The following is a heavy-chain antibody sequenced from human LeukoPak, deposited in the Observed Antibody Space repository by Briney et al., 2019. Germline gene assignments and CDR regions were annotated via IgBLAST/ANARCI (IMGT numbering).Heavy chain of an antibody. V-gene: IGHV4-59*08. Sequence: SETLSLTCTVSGGSISSYYWSWIRQPPGKGLEWIGYIYYSGSTNYNPSLKSRVTISVDTSKNQFSLKLSSVTAADTAVYYCARRDYYDSSGYADAFDIWGQGTMVTVSS. CDR1: GGSISSYY. CDR2: IYYSGST. D-gene: IGHD3-22*01. CDR3: ARRDYYDSSGYADAFDI. J-gene: IGHJ3*02.